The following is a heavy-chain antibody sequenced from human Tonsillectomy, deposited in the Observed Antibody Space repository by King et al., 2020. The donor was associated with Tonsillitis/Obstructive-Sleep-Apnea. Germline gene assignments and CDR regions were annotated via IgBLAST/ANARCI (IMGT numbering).Heavy chain of an antibody. CDR2: ISSSSTYI. CDR1: GFTFSSYS. Sequence: VQLVESGGGLVKPGGSLRLSCAASGFTFSSYSMNWVRQAPGKGLECVSSISSSSTYIYYADSVKGRFTISRDNAKNSLYLQMNSLRAEDTAVYYCASDYDFWSGHSYYFDYWGQGTLVTVSS. J-gene: IGHJ4*02. CDR3: ASDYDFWSGHSYYFDY. D-gene: IGHD3-3*01. V-gene: IGHV3-21*01.